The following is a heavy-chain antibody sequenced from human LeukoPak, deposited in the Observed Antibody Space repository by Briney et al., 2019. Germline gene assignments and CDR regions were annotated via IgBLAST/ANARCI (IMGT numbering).Heavy chain of an antibody. J-gene: IGHJ5*02. CDR1: GGSISSYC. D-gene: IGHD3-10*01. CDR2: IYTSGST. V-gene: IGHV4-4*07. CDR3: ARDRITMVRANWFDP. Sequence: SETLSLTCTVSGGSISSYCWSWIWQPAPTGLGWMGRIYTSGSTNSNPSLKSRVPMSVDTSKNQFSLKLSSVTAADTAVYYCARDRITMVRANWFDPWGQGTLVTVSS.